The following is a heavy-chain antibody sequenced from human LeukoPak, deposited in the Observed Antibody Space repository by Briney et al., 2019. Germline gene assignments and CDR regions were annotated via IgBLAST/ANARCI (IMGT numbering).Heavy chain of an antibody. V-gene: IGHV1-18*01. CDR2: ISAYNGNI. D-gene: IGHD3-10*01. CDR3: ARAHMVRGVPNYFDY. Sequence: ASVKVSCKASGYTFTSYGISWVRQAPGQGLERMGWISAYNGNINYAQKLQGRVTMTTDTSTSTAYMELRSLRPDDTAVYYCARAHMVRGVPNYFDYWGQGTLVTVSS. CDR1: GYTFTSYG. J-gene: IGHJ4*02.